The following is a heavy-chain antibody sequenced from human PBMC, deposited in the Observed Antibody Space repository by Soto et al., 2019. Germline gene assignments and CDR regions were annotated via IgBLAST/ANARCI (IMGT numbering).Heavy chain of an antibody. CDR3: AHSPWGAAPDY. CDR1: GSSVSARGVG. J-gene: IGHJ4*02. Sequence: GSGPTLVNPTQTLTLTCTVSGSSVSARGVGVGWIRQPPGKALEWLGIIYWNDDKRYSPSLKSRLTITKDTSKNQVVLTMTNMDPVDTATYYCAHSPWGAAPDYWGQGTLVTVSS. V-gene: IGHV2-5*01. CDR2: IYWNDDK. D-gene: IGHD3-16*01.